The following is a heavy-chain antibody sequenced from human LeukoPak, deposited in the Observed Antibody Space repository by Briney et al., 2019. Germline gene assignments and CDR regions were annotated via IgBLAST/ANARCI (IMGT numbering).Heavy chain of an antibody. CDR3: ARGTGTPSRLVVAATQGSYYYYYGMDV. CDR1: GGTFSSYA. J-gene: IGHJ6*02. Sequence: SVKVSCKASGGTFSSYAISWVRQAPGQGLEWMGGIIPIFGTANYAQKFQGRVTITADESTSTAYMELSSLRSEDTAVYYCARGTGTPSRLVVAATQGSYYYYYGMDVWGQGTTVTVSS. D-gene: IGHD2-15*01. V-gene: IGHV1-69*13. CDR2: IIPIFGTA.